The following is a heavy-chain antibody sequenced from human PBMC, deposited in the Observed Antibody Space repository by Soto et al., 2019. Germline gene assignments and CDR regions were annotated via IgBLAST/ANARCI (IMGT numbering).Heavy chain of an antibody. J-gene: IGHJ3*02. CDR3: ETYATMITFGGVIDNDAFDI. CDR2: FDPEDGET. D-gene: IGHD3-16*02. CDR1: GYTLTELS. V-gene: IGHV1-24*01. Sequence: ASVKVSCKVPGYTLTELSIHWVRQAPGKGLEWMGGFDPEDGETIYAQKFQGRVTMTEDTSTDTAYMELSSLRSEDTAVYYCETYATMITFGGVIDNDAFDIWGQGTMVTVSS.